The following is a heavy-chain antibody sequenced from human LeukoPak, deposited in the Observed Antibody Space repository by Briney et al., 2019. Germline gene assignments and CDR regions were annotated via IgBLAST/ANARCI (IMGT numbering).Heavy chain of an antibody. V-gene: IGHV3-23*01. CDR3: ARRGPYYYMDV. CDR2: ITGAGGIT. CDR1: GFIFGDYA. J-gene: IGHJ6*03. Sequence: GGSLRLSCAASGFIFGDYAMNWVRQAPGKGLEWVAGITGAGGITYYADSVKGRFTISRQNSKNTLSLQMNSLRAEDTALYYCARRGPYYYMDVWGKGTTVTVSS. D-gene: IGHD3-10*01.